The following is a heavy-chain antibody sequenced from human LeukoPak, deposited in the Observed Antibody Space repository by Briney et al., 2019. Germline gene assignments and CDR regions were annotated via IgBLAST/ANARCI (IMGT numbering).Heavy chain of an antibody. D-gene: IGHD6-19*01. CDR1: GFPFSNAW. CDR2: INSDGSST. CDR3: ARGSSGWKDDY. Sequence: PGGALRLSCAASGFPFSNAWMSWVRQAPGKGVEWVGRINSDGSSTSYADSVKGRFTISRDNAKNTLYLQMNSLRAEDTAVYYCARGSSGWKDDYWGQGTLVTVSS. V-gene: IGHV3-74*01. J-gene: IGHJ4*02.